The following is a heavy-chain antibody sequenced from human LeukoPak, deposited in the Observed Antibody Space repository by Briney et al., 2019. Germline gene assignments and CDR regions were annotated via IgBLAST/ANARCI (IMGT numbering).Heavy chain of an antibody. V-gene: IGHV4-34*01. CDR1: GGSFSGYY. CDR2: INHSGST. J-gene: IGHJ4*02. Sequence: PSETLSLTCAVYGGSFSGYYWSWIRQPPGKGLEWIGEINHSGSTNYNPSLKSRVTIPVDTSKNQFSLKLSSVTAADTAVYYCARRGYSYGPEGWGQGTLVTVSS. CDR3: ARRGYSYGPEG. D-gene: IGHD5-18*01.